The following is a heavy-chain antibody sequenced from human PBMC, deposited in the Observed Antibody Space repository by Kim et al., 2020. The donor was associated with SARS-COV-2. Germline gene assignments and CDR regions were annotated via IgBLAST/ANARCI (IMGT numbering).Heavy chain of an antibody. CDR3: ARDRGYGGPNWFDP. CDR1: GFTFSSYW. Sequence: GGSLRLSCAASGFTFSSYWMSWVRQAPGKGLEWVANIKQDGSEKYYVDSVKGRFTISRDNAKNSLFLQMNSLRAEDTAVYYCARDRGYGGPNWFDPWGQGTMVAVSP. CDR2: IKQDGSEK. J-gene: IGHJ5*02. D-gene: IGHD4-17*01. V-gene: IGHV3-7*03.